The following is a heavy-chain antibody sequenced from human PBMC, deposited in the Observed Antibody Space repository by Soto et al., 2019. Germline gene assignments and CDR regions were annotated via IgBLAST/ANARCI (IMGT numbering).Heavy chain of an antibody. CDR1: GFTFNIYT. CDR3: TRGPDY. Sequence: PGGSLRLSCEASGFTFNIYTINWVRQAPGKGLQWDSSISGNGAYVYYADSVRGRFTVSRDNAKNSVFLLMDSLRPEDTGVYFCTRGPDYWGQGTLVTVSS. V-gene: IGHV3-21*06. J-gene: IGHJ4*02. CDR2: ISGNGAYV.